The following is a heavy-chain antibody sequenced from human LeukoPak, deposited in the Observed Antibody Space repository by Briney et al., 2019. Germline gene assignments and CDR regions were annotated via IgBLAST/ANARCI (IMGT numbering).Heavy chain of an antibody. CDR1: GGSISSYY. CDR2: IHYSRST. Sequence: SETLSLTCTVSGGSISSYYWSWIRRPPGKGLEWIGYIHYSRSTNSNPSLKSRVTISVDTSKNQFSLKLTSVTAADTAVYYCARALEDSSWYYTHWGQGTLVTVSS. D-gene: IGHD6-13*01. CDR3: ARALEDSSWYYTH. V-gene: IGHV4-59*01. J-gene: IGHJ4*02.